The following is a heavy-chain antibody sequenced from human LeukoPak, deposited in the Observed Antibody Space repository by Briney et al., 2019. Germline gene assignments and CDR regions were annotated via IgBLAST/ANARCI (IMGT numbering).Heavy chain of an antibody. V-gene: IGHV3-21*01. Sequence: GGSLRLSCAASGFTFSSHTMNWVRQAPGKGLEWVSSISGGTTYIYYADSVKGRFTISRDNAKNSLYLQMNSLRAEDTAVYYCKDGSGNYWGQGTLVTVSS. D-gene: IGHD3-10*01. CDR3: KDGSGNY. CDR1: GFTFSSHT. J-gene: IGHJ4*02. CDR2: ISGGTTYI.